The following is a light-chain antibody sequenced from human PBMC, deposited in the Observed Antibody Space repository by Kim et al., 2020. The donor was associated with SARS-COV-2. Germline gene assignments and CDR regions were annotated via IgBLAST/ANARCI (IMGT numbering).Light chain of an antibody. CDR1: SSDVGGYNY. Sequence: GQSIPIACTGTSSDVGGYNYASWYQQHPGKAPNLMIYDVSKRPSGVSKRFSGSKSGNTASLTISGLQAEDEADYYCSSYTSSSTYVFGTGTKVTVL. V-gene: IGLV2-14*04. J-gene: IGLJ1*01. CDR2: DVS. CDR3: SSYTSSSTYV.